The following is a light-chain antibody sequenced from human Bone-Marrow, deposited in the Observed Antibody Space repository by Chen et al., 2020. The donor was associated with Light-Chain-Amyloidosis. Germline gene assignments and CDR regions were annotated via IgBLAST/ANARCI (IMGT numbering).Light chain of an antibody. J-gene: IGKJ2*01. CDR3: MQGIQIPFT. Sequence: IVMPQSPLYLPVTPGVSASIACRTSQRFLHRNGYHFLHWYLQKPGQAPQSLIYLGFNRASEVPDRFSCSGSGTYFTLKSSRVEAENVGVYDCMQGIQIPFTFGQGTKLEIK. V-gene: IGKV2-28*01. CDR2: LGF. CDR1: QRFLHRNGYHF.